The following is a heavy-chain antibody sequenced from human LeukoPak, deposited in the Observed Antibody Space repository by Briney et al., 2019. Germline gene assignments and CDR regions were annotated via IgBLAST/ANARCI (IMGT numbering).Heavy chain of an antibody. V-gene: IGHV3-23*01. Sequence: GGSLRLSCAASGFTFSSYAMSWVRQAPGKGLEWVSAISGSGGSTYYADSVKGRFTISRDNSKDTLYLQMNSLRAEDSAVYYCAERLSGSYYTPLDYWGQGTLVTVSS. D-gene: IGHD1-26*01. CDR1: GFTFSSYA. J-gene: IGHJ4*02. CDR3: AERLSGSYYTPLDY. CDR2: ISGSGGST.